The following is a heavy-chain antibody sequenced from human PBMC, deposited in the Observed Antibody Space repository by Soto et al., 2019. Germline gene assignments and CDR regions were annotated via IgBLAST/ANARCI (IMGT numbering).Heavy chain of an antibody. CDR3: ARVGGLGDLAARRRTLSKHYGMDV. J-gene: IGHJ6*02. V-gene: IGHV1-46*01. Sequence: WERQAPGQGLEWMGIINPSGGSKSYAQKFQGRVTMTRDTSTSTVYMELSSLRSEDTAVYYCARVGGLGDLAARRRTLSKHYGMDVWGQGTTVTVSS. CDR2: INPSGGSK. D-gene: IGHD6-6*01.